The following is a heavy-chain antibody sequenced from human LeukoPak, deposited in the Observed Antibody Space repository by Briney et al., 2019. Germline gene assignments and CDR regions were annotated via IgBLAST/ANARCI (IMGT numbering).Heavy chain of an antibody. Sequence: ASVKVSCKASGYTFTGYYMHWVRQAPGQGLEWMGWINPNSGGTNYAQKFQGRVTMTRDTSISTAYMELSRLRSDDTAVYYCARDFSYDGHHAFDIWGQGTMVTVSS. CDR3: ARDFSYDGHHAFDI. D-gene: IGHD1-1*01. V-gene: IGHV1-2*02. CDR1: GYTFTGYY. J-gene: IGHJ3*02. CDR2: INPNSGGT.